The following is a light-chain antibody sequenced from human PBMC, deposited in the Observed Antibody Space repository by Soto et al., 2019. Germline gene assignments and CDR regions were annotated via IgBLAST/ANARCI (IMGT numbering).Light chain of an antibody. Sequence: DIQMTQSPSTLSASVGDRVTITCRASPTISTLLAWYQQRPGKAPNLLIYKASSLESGVPERFSGSGSGTEFTLTISSLQPDDVATYFCQQYSTYPWTFGQGTKVEVK. CDR2: KAS. J-gene: IGKJ1*01. V-gene: IGKV1-5*03. CDR1: PTISTL. CDR3: QQYSTYPWT.